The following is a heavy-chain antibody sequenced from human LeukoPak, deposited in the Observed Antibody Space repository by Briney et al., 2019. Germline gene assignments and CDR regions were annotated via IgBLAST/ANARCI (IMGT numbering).Heavy chain of an antibody. Sequence: SETLSLTCTVSGGSMSSYYWSWIRQPPGKGLEWIGYTYTSGSTNYDPPLRSRVIMSIDTSKNQFSLNLTSVTAADTAVYHCARHEWIRMGYFDLWGRGTLVTVSP. J-gene: IGHJ2*01. CDR3: ARHEWIRMGYFDL. CDR1: GGSMSSYY. CDR2: TYTSGST. D-gene: IGHD3-3*01. V-gene: IGHV4-4*09.